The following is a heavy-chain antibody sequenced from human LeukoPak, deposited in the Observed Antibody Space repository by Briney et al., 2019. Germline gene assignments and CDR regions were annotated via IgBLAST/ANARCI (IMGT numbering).Heavy chain of an antibody. Sequence: GASVKLSCKASGYTFTSYAMHWVRQAPGQRLEWVGWINAGNGNTKYSQKFQGRVTITRDTSASTAYMELSSLRSEDTAVYYCARDKAVVAAPGRWFDPWGQGTLVTVSS. V-gene: IGHV1-3*01. D-gene: IGHD2-15*01. J-gene: IGHJ5*02. CDR3: ARDKAVVAAPGRWFDP. CDR1: GYTFTSYA. CDR2: INAGNGNT.